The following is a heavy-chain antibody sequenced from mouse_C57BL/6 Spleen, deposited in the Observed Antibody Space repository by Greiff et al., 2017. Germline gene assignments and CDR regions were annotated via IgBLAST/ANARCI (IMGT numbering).Heavy chain of an antibody. CDR3: ARRGVVARMDY. CDR1: GYSFTDYN. Sequence: VQLKPSGPELVKPGASVKIPCQASGYSFTDYNMDWVKQSHGKSLEWIGDLNPNNGGTIINQKFKGKAILTVVKSSSTAYMELRSLTTEDTAVYYCARRGVVARMDYWGQGTSVTGSA. D-gene: IGHD1-1*01. J-gene: IGHJ4*01. CDR2: LNPNNGGT. V-gene: IGHV1-18*01.